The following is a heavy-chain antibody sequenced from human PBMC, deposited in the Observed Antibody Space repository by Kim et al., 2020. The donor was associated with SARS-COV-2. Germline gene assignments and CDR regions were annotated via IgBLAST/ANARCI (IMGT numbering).Heavy chain of an antibody. J-gene: IGHJ6*02. Sequence: ASVKVSCKASGYTFTSYYMHWVRQAPGQGLEWMGIINPSGGSTSYAQKFQGRVTMTSDTSTSTVYMELSSLRSEDTAVYYCARDPSPQDYGDYGDYYYGMDVWGQGTTVTVSS. CDR2: INPSGGST. CDR3: ARDPSPQDYGDYGDYYYGMDV. V-gene: IGHV1-46*01. D-gene: IGHD4-17*01. CDR1: GYTFTSYY.